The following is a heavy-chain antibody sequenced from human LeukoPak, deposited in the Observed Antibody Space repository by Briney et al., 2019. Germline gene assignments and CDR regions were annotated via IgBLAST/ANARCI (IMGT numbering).Heavy chain of an antibody. J-gene: IGHJ3*02. Sequence: KPSETLSLTCAVYGGSFSGYYRSWIRQPPGKGLEWIGEINHSGSTNYSPSLKSRVTISVDPSKSQFSLKLSSVTAADTAVYYCARGAYYDILTGYSAAFDIWGQGTMVTVSS. CDR2: INHSGST. D-gene: IGHD3-9*01. CDR3: ARGAYYDILTGYSAAFDI. CDR1: GGSFSGYY. V-gene: IGHV4-34*01.